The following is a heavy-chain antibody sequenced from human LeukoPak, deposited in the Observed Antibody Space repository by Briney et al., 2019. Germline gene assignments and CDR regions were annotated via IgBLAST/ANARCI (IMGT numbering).Heavy chain of an antibody. Sequence: GASVTVSCMASRYTFTRYVISWVRQAPGQGREWMGWISAYNGNTNYAQKIQGRVTMTTDTSTSTAYMELRSLRSDDTAVYYCARARAFDIWGQGTMVTVSS. CDR3: ARARAFDI. CDR1: RYTFTRYV. J-gene: IGHJ3*02. CDR2: ISAYNGNT. V-gene: IGHV1-18*01.